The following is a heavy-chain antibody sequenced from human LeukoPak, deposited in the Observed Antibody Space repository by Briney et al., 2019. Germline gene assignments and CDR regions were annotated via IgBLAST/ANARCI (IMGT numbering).Heavy chain of an antibody. CDR2: ISAYNGNT. V-gene: IGHV1-18*01. CDR1: GYTFTSYG. Sequence: ASVKVSCKASGYTFTSYGISWVRQAPGQGLEWMGWISAYNGNTNYAQKLQGRVTMTTDTSTSTAYMELRSLRSDDTAVYYCARSPPAAIFLRLERGDYWGQGTLVTVSS. D-gene: IGHD2-2*02. J-gene: IGHJ4*02. CDR3: ARSPPAAIFLRLERGDY.